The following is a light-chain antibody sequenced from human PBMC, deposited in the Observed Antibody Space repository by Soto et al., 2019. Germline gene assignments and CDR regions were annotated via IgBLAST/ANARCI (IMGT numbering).Light chain of an antibody. CDR2: DAS. V-gene: IGKV3-11*01. Sequence: EIVLTQSPATLSLSPGERATLSCRASQSVSSYLAWYQQKPGQAPRLLIYDASNRATGIPARFSGSGSGTDFTLTISSLEPEDFAVYYCQQRSSWPPTFTFGQGTRLAI. J-gene: IGKJ5*01. CDR3: QQRSSWPPTFT. CDR1: QSVSSY.